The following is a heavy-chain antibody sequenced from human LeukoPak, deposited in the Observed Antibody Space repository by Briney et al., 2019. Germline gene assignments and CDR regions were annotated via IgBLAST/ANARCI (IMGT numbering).Heavy chain of an antibody. D-gene: IGHD4-17*01. CDR2: ISSSGGST. V-gene: IGHV3-23*01. CDR3: AKDRATMTTRIFDF. J-gene: IGHJ4*02. CDR1: GFTFSSYA. Sequence: GGSLRLSCAASGFTFSSYAMNWVRQAPGKGLEWVSAISSSGGSTYYADSVKGRFTISRDNSKNTLYLQMNSLRAEDTAVYYCAKDRATMTTRIFDFWGQGTLVTVSS.